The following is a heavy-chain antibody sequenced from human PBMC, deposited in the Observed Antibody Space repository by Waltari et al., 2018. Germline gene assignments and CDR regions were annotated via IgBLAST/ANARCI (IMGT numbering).Heavy chain of an antibody. V-gene: IGHV4-34*01. Sequence: QVQLQQWGAGLLKPSETLSLTCAVYGGSFSGYYWSWIRQPPGKGLEWIGEINHSGRPNDNPSLKRRVTIAVDTSKNQFSLRLSSVTAADTAVYYCARITTVTTSAFDIWGQGTMVTVSS. CDR1: GGSFSGYY. D-gene: IGHD4-17*01. CDR2: INHSGRP. CDR3: ARITTVTTSAFDI. J-gene: IGHJ3*02.